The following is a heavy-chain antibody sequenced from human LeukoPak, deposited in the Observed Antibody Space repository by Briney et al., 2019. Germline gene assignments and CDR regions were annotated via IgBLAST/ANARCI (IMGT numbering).Heavy chain of an antibody. D-gene: IGHD4-11*01. J-gene: IGHJ4*02. Sequence: PGKSLTLSCVASRFAFSHYGMHWVRQAPGKGLEWVAVIWNDGSSQYYADSVKGRFTISRDNPQNTVYLQMNSLRADDTAVYYCAKDAQRGFDYSNSLEYWGQGTLVTVSS. CDR2: IWNDGSSQ. CDR3: AKDAQRGFDYSNSLEY. CDR1: RFAFSHYG. V-gene: IGHV3-33*06.